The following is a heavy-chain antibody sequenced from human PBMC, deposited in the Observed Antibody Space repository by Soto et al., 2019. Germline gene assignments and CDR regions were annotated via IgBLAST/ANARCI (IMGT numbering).Heavy chain of an antibody. D-gene: IGHD3-3*01. CDR3: ARGPGYDFWSGYLYYYYYMDV. V-gene: IGHV4-59*01. CDR1: GGSISSYY. J-gene: IGHJ6*03. CDR2: IYYSGST. Sequence: SETLSLTCTVSGGSISSYYWSWIRQPPGKGLEWIGYIYYSGSTNYNPSLKSRVTISVDTSKNQFSLKLSSVTAADTAVYYCARGPGYDFWSGYLYYYYYMDVWGKGTTVTVSS.